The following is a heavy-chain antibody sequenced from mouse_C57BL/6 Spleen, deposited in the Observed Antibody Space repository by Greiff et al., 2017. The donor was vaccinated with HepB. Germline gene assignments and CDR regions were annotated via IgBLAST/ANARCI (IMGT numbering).Heavy chain of an antibody. J-gene: IGHJ4*01. CDR2: IDPSDSYT. Sequence: QVQLQQPGAELVMPGASVKLSCKASGYTFTSYWMHWVKQRPGQGLEWIGEIDPSDSYTNYNQKFKGKSTLTVDKSSSTAYMQLSSLTFEDSAVYYCARLYGNYDYYAMDYWGQGTSVTVSS. D-gene: IGHD2-1*01. CDR3: ARLYGNYDYYAMDY. CDR1: GYTFTSYW. V-gene: IGHV1-69*01.